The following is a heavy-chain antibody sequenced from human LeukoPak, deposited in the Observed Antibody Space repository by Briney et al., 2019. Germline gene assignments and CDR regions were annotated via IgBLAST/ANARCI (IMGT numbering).Heavy chain of an antibody. CDR3: ARGGLWGSYRYTGPSDY. D-gene: IGHD3-16*02. V-gene: IGHV3-30-3*01. J-gene: IGHJ4*02. CDR2: ISYDGNNK. Sequence: GGSLRLSCAASGFTFSSYAMSWVRQAPGKGLEWVAVISYDGNNKYYADSVKGRFTISRDNSKNTLNLQMNSLRAEDTAVYYCARGGLWGSYRYTGPSDYWGQGTLVTVSS. CDR1: GFTFSSYA.